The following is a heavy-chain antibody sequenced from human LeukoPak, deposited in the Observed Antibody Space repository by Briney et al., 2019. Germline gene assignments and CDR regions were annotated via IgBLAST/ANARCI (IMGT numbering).Heavy chain of an antibody. V-gene: IGHV1-2*04. D-gene: IGHD5-12*01. CDR2: INPNSGGT. CDR1: GGTFSSYA. Sequence: GASVKVSCKASGGTFSSYAISWVRQAPGQGLEWMGWINPNSGGTNYAQKFQGWVTMTRDTSISTAYMELSRLRSDDTAVYYCARYSGRGRYFDYWGQGTLVTVSS. CDR3: ARYSGRGRYFDY. J-gene: IGHJ4*02.